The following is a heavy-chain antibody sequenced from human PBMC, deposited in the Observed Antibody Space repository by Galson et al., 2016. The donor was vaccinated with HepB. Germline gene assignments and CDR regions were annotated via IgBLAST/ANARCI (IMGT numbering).Heavy chain of an antibody. CDR1: GFTFSSSA. CDR2: IVVGSGNT. J-gene: IGHJ4*02. V-gene: IGHV1-58*01. D-gene: IGHD2-15*01. Sequence: SVKVSCKASGFTFSSSAVQWVRQARGQRLEWMGWIVVGSGNTKYAEKFQERVTITRDMSTSTVYMELTSLSSEDTAVDYCAAWAGGYCSPACTRPLDYWGQGTLVTVSA. CDR3: AAWAGGYCSPACTRPLDY.